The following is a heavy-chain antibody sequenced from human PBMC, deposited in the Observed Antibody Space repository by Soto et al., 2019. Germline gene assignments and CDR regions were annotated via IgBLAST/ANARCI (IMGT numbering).Heavy chain of an antibody. CDR1: GFTFSSYS. V-gene: IGHV3-21*01. J-gene: IGHJ5*02. CDR2: ISSSSSYI. Sequence: GSLRLSCAASGFTFSSYSMNWVRQAPGKGLEWVSSISSSSSYIYYADSVKGRFTISRDNAKNSLYLQMNSLRAEDTAVYYCARDNYDFWSGYPQGGPWGQGTLVTV. D-gene: IGHD3-3*01. CDR3: ARDNYDFWSGYPQGGP.